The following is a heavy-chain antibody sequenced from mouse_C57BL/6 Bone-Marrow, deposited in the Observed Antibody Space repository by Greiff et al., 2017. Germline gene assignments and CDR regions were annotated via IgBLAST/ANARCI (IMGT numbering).Heavy chain of an antibody. J-gene: IGHJ2*01. Sequence: QVQLKQPGAELVKPGASVKVSCKASGYTFTSYWMHWVKQRPGQGLEWIGRIHPSDSDTNYNQKFKGKATLTVDKSSSTAYMQLSSLTSEDSAVYYCAILPSYYGSREGDHWGQGTTLTVSS. CDR1: GYTFTSYW. CDR3: AILPSYYGSREGDH. CDR2: IHPSDSDT. D-gene: IGHD1-1*01. V-gene: IGHV1-74*01.